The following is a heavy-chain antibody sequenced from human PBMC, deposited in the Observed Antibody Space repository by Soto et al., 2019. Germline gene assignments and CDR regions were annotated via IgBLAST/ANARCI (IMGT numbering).Heavy chain of an antibody. CDR2: MNSNSGNT. J-gene: IGHJ4*02. V-gene: IGHV1-8*01. CDR1: GDSFTSYD. D-gene: IGHD3-10*01. Sequence: QVQLVQSGAEVKKPGASVKVSCKTSGDSFTSYDINWVRQAPGQGLEWLGRMNSNSGNTGYSDNFQGRVSMTRDTSISTAYLELTNPRSDLPAVYYWAKGLKSRGLGAKQWGQGTPVTVSS. CDR3: AKGLKSRGLGAKQ.